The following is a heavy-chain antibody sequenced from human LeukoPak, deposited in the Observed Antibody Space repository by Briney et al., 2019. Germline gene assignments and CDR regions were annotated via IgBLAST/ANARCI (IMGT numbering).Heavy chain of an antibody. CDR2: ISTTGSTT. J-gene: IGHJ3*02. CDR1: GLRIRHNS. CDR3: ARRGGSYRYAFDI. Sequence: GGSLRLACVASGLRIRHNSMNWVRQAPGKGLEWVAYISTTGSTTYYADSLKGRFTIARDNDKNSLYLQMNSLRAEDTAVYYCARRGGSYRYAFDIWGQGTMVTVSS. V-gene: IGHV3-48*01. D-gene: IGHD1-26*01.